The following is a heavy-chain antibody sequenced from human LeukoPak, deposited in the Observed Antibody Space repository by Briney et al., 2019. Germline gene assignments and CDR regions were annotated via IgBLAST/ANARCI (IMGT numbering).Heavy chain of an antibody. D-gene: IGHD5-18*01. CDR1: GFTFSSYA. CDR2: ISGSGGST. J-gene: IGHJ4*01. Sequence: GGSLRLSCAPSGFTFSSYAMSWVRHAPGKGLEWVSAISGSGGSTYYAHSVKGRFTISRDNSKNTLYLQMNSLRAEDTAVYYCANASIQRYWIFDDWGQGSLVTVSS. V-gene: IGHV3-23*01. CDR3: ANASIQRYWIFDD.